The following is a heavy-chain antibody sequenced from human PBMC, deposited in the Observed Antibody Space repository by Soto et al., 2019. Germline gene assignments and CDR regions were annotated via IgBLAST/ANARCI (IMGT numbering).Heavy chain of an antibody. CDR3: AHRTTVTSGIN. Sequence: QITLKESGPTLVKPTQTLTLTCTFSGFSLTTDGVGVDWIRQPPGKALEWLGLLYWNDEKRYRPSLQSRLTITKDTSRNQVVLTMTNMDPVDTATYYCAHRTTVTSGINWGQGTLVTVSS. CDR1: GFSLTTDGVG. D-gene: IGHD4-4*01. CDR2: LYWNDEK. V-gene: IGHV2-5*01. J-gene: IGHJ4*02.